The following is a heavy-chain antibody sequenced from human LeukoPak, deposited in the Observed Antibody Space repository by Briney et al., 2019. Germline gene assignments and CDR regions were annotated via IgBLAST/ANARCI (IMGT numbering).Heavy chain of an antibody. CDR1: GFTFTDYA. D-gene: IGHD3-3*01. CDR2: ISNDGNNK. Sequence: GGSLRLSSAVSGFTFTDYAMQWVRQAPGGGVEWVAVISNDGNNKYYTDSVKGRFTISRDNSKNTLFLQMNSLTAEDTAVYYCSSLFCNWGQGALVTVAS. CDR3: SSLFCN. V-gene: IGHV3-30-3*01. J-gene: IGHJ4*02.